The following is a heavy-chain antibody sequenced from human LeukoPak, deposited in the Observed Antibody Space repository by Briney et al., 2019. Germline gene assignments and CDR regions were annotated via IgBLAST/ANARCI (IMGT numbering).Heavy chain of an antibody. D-gene: IGHD3-22*01. J-gene: IGHJ4*02. V-gene: IGHV3-30*18. CDR3: AKDKKRARYYDSSGYVDY. CDR2: ISYDGSNK. CDR1: GFTFSSYN. Sequence: PGGSLRLSCAASGFTFSSYNMHWVRQAPGKGLEWVAVISYDGSNKYYADSVKGRFTISRDNSKNTLYLQMNSLRAEDTAVYYCAKDKKRARYYDSSGYVDYWGQGTLVTVSS.